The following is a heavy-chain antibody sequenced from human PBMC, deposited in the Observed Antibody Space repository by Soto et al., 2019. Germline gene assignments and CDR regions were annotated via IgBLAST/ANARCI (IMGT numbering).Heavy chain of an antibody. J-gene: IGHJ4*02. CDR1: GGSISSSSYY. Sequence: LSLTCTVSGGSISSSSYYWGWIRQPPGKGLEWIGSIYYSGSTYYNPSLKSRVTISVDTSKNQFSLKLSSVTAADTAVYYCASVYCTNGVCYFGVFDYWGQGTLVTVSS. CDR2: IYYSGST. V-gene: IGHV4-39*01. CDR3: ASVYCTNGVCYFGVFDY. D-gene: IGHD2-8*01.